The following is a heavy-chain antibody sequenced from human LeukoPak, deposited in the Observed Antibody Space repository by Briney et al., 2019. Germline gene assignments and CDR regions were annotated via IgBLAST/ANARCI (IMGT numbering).Heavy chain of an antibody. CDR1: GFSFSSYG. V-gene: IGHV3-33*01. D-gene: IGHD5-12*01. J-gene: IGHJ4*02. CDR2: IWYDGTNK. CDR3: ASHGGL. Sequence: SXRLSCAASGFSFSSYGMHWVRQXPGKGLEWVAVIWYDGTNKNYADSVKGRFTISRDNSKNMLYLQMNSLRVEDTALYYCASHGGLWGQGTLVTVSS.